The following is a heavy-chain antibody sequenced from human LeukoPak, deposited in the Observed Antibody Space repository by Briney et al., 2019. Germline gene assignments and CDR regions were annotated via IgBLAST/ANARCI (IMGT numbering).Heavy chain of an antibody. V-gene: IGHV3-66*04. Sequence: GGSLRLSCAASVFTFSSSYMTWVPQAPGKALEWVSVVYSGGSTYYADSAKGRFTIYRDNSRTTLYLQMSSLRAEDTAMYYCARRYYSMVVWGQGTTVSVSS. CDR3: ARRYYSMVV. J-gene: IGHJ6*02. CDR2: VYSGGST. CDR1: VFTFSSSY.